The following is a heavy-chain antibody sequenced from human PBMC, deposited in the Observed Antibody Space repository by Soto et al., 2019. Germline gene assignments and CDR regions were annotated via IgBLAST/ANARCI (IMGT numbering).Heavy chain of an antibody. CDR1: GGSISSGDYY. CDR3: ARGATGGGVIVTYYFDY. Sequence: SSETLSLTCTVSGGSISSGDYYWSWIRQPPGKGLEWIGYIYYSGSTYYNPSLKSRVTISVDTSKNQFSLKLSSVTAADTAVYYCARGATGGGVIVTYYFDYWGQGTLVTVSS. V-gene: IGHV4-30-4*01. CDR2: IYYSGST. J-gene: IGHJ4*02. D-gene: IGHD3-16*02.